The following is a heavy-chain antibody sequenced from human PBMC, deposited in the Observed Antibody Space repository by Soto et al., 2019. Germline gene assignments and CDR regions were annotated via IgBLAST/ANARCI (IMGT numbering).Heavy chain of an antibody. CDR3: ARDLGVAAAGDAFDI. D-gene: IGHD6-13*01. Sequence: ASVKVSCKASGYTFTGYYMHWVRQAPGQGLEWMGWINPNSGGTNYAQKFQGWVTMTRDTSISTAYMELSRLRSDDTAVYYCARDLGVAAAGDAFDIWGQGTMVTVSS. J-gene: IGHJ3*02. CDR1: GYTFTGYY. V-gene: IGHV1-2*04. CDR2: INPNSGGT.